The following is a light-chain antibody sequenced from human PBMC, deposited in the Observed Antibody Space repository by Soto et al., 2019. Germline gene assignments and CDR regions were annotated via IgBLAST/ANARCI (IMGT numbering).Light chain of an antibody. CDR3: QQYSTYPWT. V-gene: IGKV1-9*01. J-gene: IGKJ1*01. Sequence: IQATHAPLYLSASVGDIVTITFRASQEITSFVAWYQQQPEKAPKLLIFATSRLESGVPSRFSGSGSATEFTLTISSLQPDDFATYYCQQYSTYPWTFGQGTKVDIK. CDR1: QEITSF. CDR2: ATS.